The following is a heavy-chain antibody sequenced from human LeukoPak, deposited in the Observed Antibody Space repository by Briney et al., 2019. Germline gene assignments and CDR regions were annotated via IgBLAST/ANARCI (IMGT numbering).Heavy chain of an antibody. D-gene: IGHD4-17*01. J-gene: IGHJ4*02. Sequence: GGSLRLSCAASGFTFSSYTISWVRQAPGKGLEWVSAISRSGDNTYYADFVEGRFTISRDNSKNTLYLQMNSLRAEDTAVFYCARLYGDHGDSWGQGTLVTVSS. CDR3: ARLYGDHGDS. CDR1: GFTFSSYT. CDR2: ISRSGDNT. V-gene: IGHV3-23*01.